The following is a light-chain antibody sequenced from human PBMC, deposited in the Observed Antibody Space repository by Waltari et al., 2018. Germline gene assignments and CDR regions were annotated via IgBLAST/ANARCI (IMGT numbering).Light chain of an antibody. CDR3: SSYTSSSTLEV. V-gene: IGLV2-14*03. CDR1: SSDVGGYNY. Sequence: QSALTQPASVSGSPGQSITISCTGPSSDVGGYNYVSWYQQHPGTAPKLMIYDVSNRPSGVSNRFSGSKSGNTASLTISGLQAEDEADYYCSSYTSSSTLEVFGGGTKLTVL. J-gene: IGLJ2*01. CDR2: DVS.